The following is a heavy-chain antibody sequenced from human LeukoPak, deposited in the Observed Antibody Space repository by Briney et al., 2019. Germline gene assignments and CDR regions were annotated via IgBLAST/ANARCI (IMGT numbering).Heavy chain of an antibody. J-gene: IGHJ4*02. CDR2: IDPSDSYS. D-gene: IGHD3-22*01. CDR3: ARLGDRSGYPPAYIDY. Sequence: KGGESLKISCQGSGYSFTNYWITWVCQMPGKGLEWMGRIDPSDSYSNYSPSFQGHVTISSDKSISTAYLQWSSLKASDTAIYYCARLGDRSGYPPAYIDYWGQGTQVIVSS. CDR1: GYSFTNYW. V-gene: IGHV5-10-1*01.